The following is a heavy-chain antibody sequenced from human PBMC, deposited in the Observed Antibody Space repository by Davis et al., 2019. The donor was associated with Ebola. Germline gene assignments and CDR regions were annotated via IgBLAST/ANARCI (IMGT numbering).Heavy chain of an antibody. J-gene: IGHJ4*02. V-gene: IGHV3-66*01. CDR3: ARELASGPGFDY. CDR1: GFTVSSNY. CDR2: IYSGGST. Sequence: GESLKISCAASGFTVSSNYMSWVRQAPGKGLEWVSVIYSGGSTYYADSVKGRFTISRDNSKNTLYLQMNSLRAEDTAVYYCARELASGPGFDYWGQGTLVTVSS. D-gene: IGHD6-19*01.